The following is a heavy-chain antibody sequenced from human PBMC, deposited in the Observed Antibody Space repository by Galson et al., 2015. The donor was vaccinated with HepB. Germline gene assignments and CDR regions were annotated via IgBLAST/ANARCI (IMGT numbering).Heavy chain of an antibody. D-gene: IGHD2-15*01. CDR1: GFTFSSYG. CDR3: AKVGGGVAARPGYCSGGSCYSGYYFDY. CDR2: ISYDGSNK. J-gene: IGHJ4*02. Sequence: SLRLSCAASGFTFSSYGMHWVRQAPGKGLEWVAVISYDGSNKYYADSVKGRFTISRDNSKNTLYLQMNSLRAEDTAVYYCAKVGGGVAARPGYCSGGSCYSGYYFDYWGQGTLVTVSS. V-gene: IGHV3-30*18.